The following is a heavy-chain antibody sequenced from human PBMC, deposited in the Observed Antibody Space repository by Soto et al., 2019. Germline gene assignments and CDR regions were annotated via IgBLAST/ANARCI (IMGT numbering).Heavy chain of an antibody. Sequence: QLQLQESGSGLVKPSQTLSLTCAVSGGSISSGGYSWSWIRQPPGKGLEWIGYIYHSGSTYYIPSLKRRVNKAVDRSKNQFSLKLSSVTAADTAVYYCAREFASSSSYYFDYWGQGTLVTVSS. V-gene: IGHV4-30-2*01. CDR1: GGSISSGGYS. J-gene: IGHJ4*02. D-gene: IGHD6-6*01. CDR3: AREFASSSSYYFDY. CDR2: IYHSGST.